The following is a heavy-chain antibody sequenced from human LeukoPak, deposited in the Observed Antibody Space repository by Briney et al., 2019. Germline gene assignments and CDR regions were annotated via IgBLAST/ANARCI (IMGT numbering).Heavy chain of an antibody. J-gene: IGHJ6*03. CDR2: IYIGGGT. CDR3: ARQGRIPGHAVPVPDGPATEYSYYYMDV. D-gene: IGHD4-11*01. V-gene: IGHV4-4*07. CDR1: GGSMVPYY. Sequence: SETLSLTCTVSGGSMVPYYWSWVRQPAGKGLEWLGHIYIGGGTKYHPSLKSRVTVSIDRSMNQFSLRLTSVTAADTAVYYCARQGRIPGHAVPVPDGPATEYSYYYMDVWGNGTTVTVSS.